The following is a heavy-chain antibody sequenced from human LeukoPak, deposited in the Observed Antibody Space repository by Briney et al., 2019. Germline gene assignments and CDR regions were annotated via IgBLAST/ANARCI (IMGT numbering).Heavy chain of an antibody. D-gene: IGHD2-2*01. V-gene: IGHV4-34*01. CDR2: INHSGST. CDR1: GGSFSGYY. CDR3: ARGGYCSSTSCYFFPFGKWFDP. Sequence: SETLSLTCAVYGGSFSGYYWSWIRQPPGKGLEWIGEINHSGSTNYNPSLKSRVTISVDTSKNQFSLKLSSVTAADTAVYYCARGGYCSSTSCYFFPFGKWFDPWGQGTLVTVSS. J-gene: IGHJ5*02.